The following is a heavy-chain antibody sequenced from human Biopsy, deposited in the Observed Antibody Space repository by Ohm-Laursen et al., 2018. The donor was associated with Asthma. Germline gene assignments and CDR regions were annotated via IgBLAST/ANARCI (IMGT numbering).Heavy chain of an antibody. D-gene: IGHD3-22*01. CDR1: GFAFDSYA. J-gene: IGHJ4*02. Sequence: SLRLSCAASGFAFDSYAMSWARQAPGKGLAWASTIRPNNRGVDYVPSVRGRFTMSRDNSKNTLYLHMSSLRAEDTAVYYCARGDSSNWSHYYFDYWGQGTLVTVSS. V-gene: IGHV3-23*01. CDR2: IRPNNRGV. CDR3: ARGDSSNWSHYYFDY.